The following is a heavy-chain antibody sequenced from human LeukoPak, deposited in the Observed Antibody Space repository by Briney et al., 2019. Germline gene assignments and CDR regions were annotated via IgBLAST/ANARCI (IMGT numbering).Heavy chain of an antibody. D-gene: IGHD3-10*01. CDR2: MNPNSGNT. CDR1: GYTFTSYD. J-gene: IGHJ3*02. CDR3: ARLRFGELYGCSGAFDI. Sequence: ASVKVSCKASGYTFTSYDINWVRQATGQGLEWMGWMNPNSGNTGYAQKFQGRVTMTRNTSISTAYMELSSLRSEDTAVYYCARLRFGELYGCSGAFDIWGQGTMVTVSS. V-gene: IGHV1-8*01.